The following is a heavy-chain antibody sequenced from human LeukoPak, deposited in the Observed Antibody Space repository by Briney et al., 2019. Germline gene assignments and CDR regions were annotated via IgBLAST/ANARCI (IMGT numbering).Heavy chain of an antibody. V-gene: IGHV3-23*01. J-gene: IGHJ4*02. CDR2: ISGGGGGT. Sequence: GGSLRLSCAASGFTFRSYAMSWVRQAPGQGLEWVSSISGGGGGTYYANSVKGRFTISRDNSKNTLDLLMNSLRVEDTGVYYCARDNNADYWGQGTLVTVSS. CDR1: GFTFRSYA. CDR3: ARDNNADY. D-gene: IGHD2-8*01.